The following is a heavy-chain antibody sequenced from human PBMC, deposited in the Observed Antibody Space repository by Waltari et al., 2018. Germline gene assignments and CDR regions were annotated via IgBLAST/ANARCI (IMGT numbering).Heavy chain of an antibody. CDR3: ATDARVAGTAYYYYGMDV. V-gene: IGHV1-24*01. J-gene: IGHJ6*02. CDR2: VGPEEGET. CDR1: GYTLTEFS. D-gene: IGHD6-19*01. Sequence: QVQLVQSGAEVKKPGASVKVSCKVSGYTLTEFSMHWVRQAPGKGLEWMGGVGPEEGETIYGQKFQGRVTMTEDTSTGTAYMELSSLRSEDTAVYYCATDARVAGTAYYYYGMDVWGQGTTVTVSS.